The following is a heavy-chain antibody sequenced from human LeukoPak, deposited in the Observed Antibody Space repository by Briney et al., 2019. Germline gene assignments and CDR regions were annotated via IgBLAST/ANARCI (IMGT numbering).Heavy chain of an antibody. Sequence: PGGSLRLSCAASGFTFSSYSMNWVRQAPGKGLEWVSSISSSSSYIYYADSVKGRFTISGDNAKNSLYLQMNSLRAEDTAVYYCAREGGGTTVSPWYYCYYMDVWGKGTTVTVSS. CDR1: GFTFSSYS. CDR3: AREGGGTTVSPWYYCYYMDV. CDR2: ISSSSSYI. J-gene: IGHJ6*03. D-gene: IGHD4-17*01. V-gene: IGHV3-21*01.